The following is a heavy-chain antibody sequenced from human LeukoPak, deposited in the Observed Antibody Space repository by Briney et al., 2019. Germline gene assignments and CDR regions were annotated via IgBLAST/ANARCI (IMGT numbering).Heavy chain of an antibody. CDR2: LYYSGST. CDR3: ARFDDSSGYYVFDY. V-gene: IGHV4-39*01. Sequence: SETLSLTCTVSGGSISSSSYYWGWIRQPPGKGLEWIGSLYYSGSTYYNPSLKSRVTISVDTSKNQFSLKLSSVTAADTAVYYCARFDDSSGYYVFDYWGQGTLVTVSS. J-gene: IGHJ4*02. CDR1: GGSISSSSYY. D-gene: IGHD3-22*01.